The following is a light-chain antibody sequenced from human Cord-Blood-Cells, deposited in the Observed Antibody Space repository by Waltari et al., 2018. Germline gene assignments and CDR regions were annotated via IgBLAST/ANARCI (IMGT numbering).Light chain of an antibody. J-gene: IGLJ3*02. V-gene: IGLV2-14*03. CDR3: SSYTSSSTLV. Sequence: QSALTQPASVSGPPGQSITISCTGTSSDVGGYNYVSWYQQHPGKATKLMIYDVSNRPSGVSNRFSGSKSGNTASLTISGLQAEDEADYYCSSYTSSSTLVFGGGTKLIVL. CDR1: SSDVGGYNY. CDR2: DVS.